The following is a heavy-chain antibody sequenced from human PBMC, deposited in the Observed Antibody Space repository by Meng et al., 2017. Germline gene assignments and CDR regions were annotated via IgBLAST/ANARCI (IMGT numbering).Heavy chain of an antibody. J-gene: IGHJ4*02. CDR1: GFTFSDYY. V-gene: IGHV3-11*04. CDR2: ISSSGSTI. D-gene: IGHD5-18*01. Sequence: GESLKISCAASGFTFSDYYMSWIRQAPGKGLEWVSYISSSGSTIYYADSVKGRFTISRDNSKNTLYLQMNSLRAEDTAVYYCAREVQLWSLQYYFDYWGQGTLVTVSS. CDR3: AREVQLWSLQYYFDY.